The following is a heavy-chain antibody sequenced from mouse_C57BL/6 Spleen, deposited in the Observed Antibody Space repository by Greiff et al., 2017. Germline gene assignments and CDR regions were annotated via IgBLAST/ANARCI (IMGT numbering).Heavy chain of an antibody. CDR1: GYTFTDYY. Sequence: EVQLQQSGPELVKPGASVKISCKASGYTFTDYYMNWVKQSHGKSLEWIGDINPNNGGTSYNQKLKGKATLTVDKSSSTAYMGLRSLTSEDSAVYYCANLGRDYAMDYWGQGTSVTVSS. CDR2: INPNNGGT. CDR3: ANLGRDYAMDY. D-gene: IGHD4-1*01. J-gene: IGHJ4*01. V-gene: IGHV1-26*01.